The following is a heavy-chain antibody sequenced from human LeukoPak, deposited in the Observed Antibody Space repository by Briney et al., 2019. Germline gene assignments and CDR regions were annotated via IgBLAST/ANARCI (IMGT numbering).Heavy chain of an antibody. V-gene: IGHV4-59*01. CDR2: IYYSGST. Sequence: SETLSLTCTVSGGSIRSYYWSWIRQPPGKGLEWIGYIYYSGSTNYNPSLKSRVTISVDTSKNQFSLKLSSVTAADTAVYYCASSFPYYYYMDVWGKGTTVTISS. CDR3: ASSFPYYYYMDV. D-gene: IGHD2-21*01. J-gene: IGHJ6*03. CDR1: GGSIRSYY.